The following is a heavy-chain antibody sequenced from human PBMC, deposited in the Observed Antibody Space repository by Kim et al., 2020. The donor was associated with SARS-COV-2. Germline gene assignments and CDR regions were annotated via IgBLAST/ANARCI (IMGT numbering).Heavy chain of an antibody. V-gene: IGHV3-48*03. D-gene: IGHD3-10*01. Sequence: GGSLRLSCAASGFTFSSYEMIWVRQAPGKGLEWVSYISSSGSTIYYADSVKGRFTISRDNAKNSLYLQMNSLRAEDTAVYYCARAFGETLLWFGEPKLGEPNWFDPWGQGTLVTVSS. CDR2: ISSSGSTI. CDR1: GFTFSSYE. J-gene: IGHJ5*02. CDR3: ARAFGETLLWFGEPKLGEPNWFDP.